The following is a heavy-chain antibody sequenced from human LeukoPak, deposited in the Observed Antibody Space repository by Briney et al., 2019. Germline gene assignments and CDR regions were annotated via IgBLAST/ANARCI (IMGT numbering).Heavy chain of an antibody. Sequence: SLRLSCAASGFTFDDYAMHWVRQAPGKGLEWVSGISWNSGSIGYADSVKGRFTISRDNAKNSLYLQMNSLRAEDTALYYCAEVGPTVTTQTGFDYWGQGTLVTVSS. CDR3: AEVGPTVTTQTGFDY. CDR2: ISWNSGSI. V-gene: IGHV3-9*01. D-gene: IGHD4-17*01. J-gene: IGHJ4*02. CDR1: GFTFDDYA.